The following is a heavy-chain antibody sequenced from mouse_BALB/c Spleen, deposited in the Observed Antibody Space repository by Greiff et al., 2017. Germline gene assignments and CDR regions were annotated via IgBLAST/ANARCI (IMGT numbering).Heavy chain of an antibody. CDR2: ISSGSSTI. CDR1: GFTFSSFG. D-gene: IGHD2-4*01. J-gene: IGHJ3*01. Sequence: DVKLVESGGGLVQPGGSRKLSCAASGFTFSSFGMHWVRQAPEKGLEWVAYISSGSSTIYYADTVKGRFTISRDNPKNTLFLQMTSLRSEDTAMYYCARYDYDGGFAYWGQGTLVTVSA. CDR3: ARYDYDGGFAY. V-gene: IGHV5-17*02.